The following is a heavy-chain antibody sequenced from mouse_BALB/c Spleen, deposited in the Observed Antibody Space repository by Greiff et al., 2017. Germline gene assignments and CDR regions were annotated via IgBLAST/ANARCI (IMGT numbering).Heavy chain of an antibody. V-gene: IGHV3-8*02. CDR3: ARRTYGNYGGYAMDY. CDR2: ISYSGST. CDR1: GDSITSGY. D-gene: IGHD2-1*01. J-gene: IGHJ4*01. Sequence: VQLQQSGPSLVKPSQTLSLTCSVTGDSITSGYWNWIRKFPGNKLEYMGYISYSGSTYYNPSLKSRISITRDTSKNQYYLQLNSVTTEDTATYYCARRTYGNYGGYAMDYWGQGTSVTVSS.